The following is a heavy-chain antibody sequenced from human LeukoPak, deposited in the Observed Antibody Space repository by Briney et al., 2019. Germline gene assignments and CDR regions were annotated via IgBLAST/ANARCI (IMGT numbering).Heavy chain of an antibody. J-gene: IGHJ6*03. CDR2: ISSSSTI. V-gene: IGHV3-48*01. CDR3: ASGIVVVPADYYYYMDV. CDR1: GFTFSSYS. Sequence: GGSLRLSCAASGFTFSSYSMNWVRQAPGKGLEWVSYISSSSTIYYADSVKGRFTISRDNAKNSLYLQMNSLRAEDTAVYYCASGIVVVPADYYYYMDVWGKGTTVTVSS. D-gene: IGHD2-2*01.